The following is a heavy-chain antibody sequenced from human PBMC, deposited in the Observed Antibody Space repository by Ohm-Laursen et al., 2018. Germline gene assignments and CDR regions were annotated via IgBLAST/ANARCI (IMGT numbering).Heavy chain of an antibody. CDR1: GGSISSYY. J-gene: IGHJ6*02. CDR3: ARVGIVATGYYGMDV. CDR2: IYYGGST. D-gene: IGHD5-12*01. Sequence: TLSLTCTVSGGSISSYYWSWIRQPPGKGLEWIGYIYYGGSTNYNPSLKSRVTISVDTSKNQFSLKLSSVTAADTAVYYCARVGIVATGYYGMDVWGQGTTVTVSS. V-gene: IGHV4-59*01.